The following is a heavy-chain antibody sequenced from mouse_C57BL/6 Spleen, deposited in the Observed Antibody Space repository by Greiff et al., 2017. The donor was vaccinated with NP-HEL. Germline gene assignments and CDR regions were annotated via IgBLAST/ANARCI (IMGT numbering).Heavy chain of an antibody. J-gene: IGHJ2*01. CDR3: AREKKTQEGDYFDY. CDR1: GYTFTSYW. Sequence: VQLQQPGAELVMPGASVKLSCKASGYTFTSYWMHWVKQRPGQGLEWIGEIDPSDSYTNYNQKFKGKSTLTVDKSSSTAYMQLSSLTSEDSAVYYCAREKKTQEGDYFDYWGQGTTLTVSS. CDR2: IDPSDSYT. V-gene: IGHV1-69*01.